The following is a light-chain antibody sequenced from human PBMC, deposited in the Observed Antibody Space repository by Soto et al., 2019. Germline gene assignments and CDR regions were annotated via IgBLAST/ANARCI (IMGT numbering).Light chain of an antibody. Sequence: EIVLTQSPATLCLSPGERATLSCRASQSLSSYLAWYQQKPGQAPRLLIYDASNRAAGVPVRFSGSGSGTDFTLTISSVEPDDFAVYYCQQRSNWPPITFGQGTRLEI. CDR3: QQRSNWPPIT. CDR2: DAS. J-gene: IGKJ5*01. CDR1: QSLSSY. V-gene: IGKV3-11*01.